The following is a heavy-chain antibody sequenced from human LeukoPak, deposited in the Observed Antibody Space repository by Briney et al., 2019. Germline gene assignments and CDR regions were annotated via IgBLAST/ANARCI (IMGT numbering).Heavy chain of an antibody. J-gene: IGHJ3*02. D-gene: IGHD3-22*01. CDR1: GGSISSYY. V-gene: IGHV4-59*01. CDR2: IYYSGST. Sequence: KSSETLSLTCTVSGGSISSYYWSWIRQPPGKGLEWIGYIYYSGSTNYNPSLKSRVTISVDTSKNQFSLKLSSVTAADTAVYYCARGSGGGYDSSGKAFDIWGQGTMVTVSS. CDR3: ARGSGGGYDSSGKAFDI.